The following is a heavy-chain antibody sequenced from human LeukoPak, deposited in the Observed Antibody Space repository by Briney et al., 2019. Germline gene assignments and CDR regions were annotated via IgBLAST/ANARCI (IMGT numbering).Heavy chain of an antibody. CDR1: GFTFSSYS. J-gene: IGHJ4*02. V-gene: IGHV3-21*01. CDR3: AREGAEYSSSFFPVDY. CDR2: ISSSSSYI. D-gene: IGHD6-6*01. Sequence: GGSLRLSCAASGFTFSSYSINWVRQAPGKGLEWVSSISSSSSYIYYADSVKGRFTISRDNAKNSLYLQMNSLRAEDTAVYYCAREGAEYSSSFFPVDYWGQGTLVTVSS.